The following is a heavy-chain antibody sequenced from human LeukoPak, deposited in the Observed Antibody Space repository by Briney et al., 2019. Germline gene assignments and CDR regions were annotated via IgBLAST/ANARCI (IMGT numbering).Heavy chain of an antibody. Sequence: SETLSLTCTVSTDSISSYYWSWIRQPAGKGLEWIGRINTSGSINYNPSLKSRVTMSLDTSKNHFSLNVNSVTAADTAVYYCASGVGSSVYYYWGQGILVTVSS. CDR2: INTSGSI. J-gene: IGHJ4*02. CDR1: TDSISSYY. V-gene: IGHV4-4*07. CDR3: ASGVGSSVYYY. D-gene: IGHD3-22*01.